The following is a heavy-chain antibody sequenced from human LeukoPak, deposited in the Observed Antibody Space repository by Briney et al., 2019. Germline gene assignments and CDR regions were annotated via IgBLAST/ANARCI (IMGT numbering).Heavy chain of an antibody. J-gene: IGHJ4*02. CDR2: ISSSSSTI. CDR1: GFTFSSYS. Sequence: GGSLRLSCAASGFTFSSYSMNWVRQAPGKGLEWVSYISSSSSTIYYADSVKGRFTISRDNAKNSLYLQMNSLRAEDTAVYYCAFTSRGYSGYDWGQGTLVTVSS. V-gene: IGHV3-48*04. D-gene: IGHD5-12*01. CDR3: AFTSRGYSGYD.